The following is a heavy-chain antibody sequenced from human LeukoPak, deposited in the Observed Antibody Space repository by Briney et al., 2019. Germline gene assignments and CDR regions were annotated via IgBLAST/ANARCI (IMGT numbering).Heavy chain of an antibody. Sequence: ASVKVPCKASGYTFTNYDINWVRQATGQGREWMGWMNPKSGNTGYAQKFQGRVTMTRNTSISTAYMELSSLRSDDTAVYYCARDQDIVVVVAALRQREMCGFDPWGQGTLVTVSS. J-gene: IGHJ5*02. D-gene: IGHD2-15*01. CDR1: GYTFTNYD. V-gene: IGHV1-8*01. CDR3: ARDQDIVVVVAALRQREMCGFDP. CDR2: MNPKSGNT.